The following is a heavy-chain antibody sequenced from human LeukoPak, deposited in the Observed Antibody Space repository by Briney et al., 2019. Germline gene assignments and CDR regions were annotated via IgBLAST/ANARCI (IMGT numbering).Heavy chain of an antibody. V-gene: IGHV3-23*01. J-gene: IGHJ3*02. CDR2: ISGSGGST. CDR3: AKDRQQLDDAFDI. Sequence: SGGSLRLSCAASGFTFSSYAMSWVRQAPGKGLEWVSAISGSGGSTYYADSVKGRFTISRDNSKNTLYLQMNSLRAEDTAVYYCAKDRQQLDDAFDIWGQGTMVTVSS. CDR1: GFTFSSYA. D-gene: IGHD6-13*01.